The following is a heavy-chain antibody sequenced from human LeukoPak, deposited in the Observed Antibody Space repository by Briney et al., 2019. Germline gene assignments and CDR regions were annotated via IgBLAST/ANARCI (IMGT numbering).Heavy chain of an antibody. CDR1: GFSFSSYG. J-gene: IGHJ5*02. Sequence: GGSLRLSCVASGFSFSSYGMHWVRQAPGKGLEWVAFIRYHGRETYYADSVKGRFTISRDNPRNTLSLQMNSLRVEDTAVYYCAKGSGYNSDPWGQGTLVTVSS. V-gene: IGHV3-30*02. CDR3: AKGSGYNSDP. CDR2: IRYHGRET. D-gene: IGHD5-12*01.